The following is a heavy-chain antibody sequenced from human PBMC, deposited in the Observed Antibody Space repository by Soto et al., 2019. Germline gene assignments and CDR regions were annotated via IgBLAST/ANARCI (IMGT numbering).Heavy chain of an antibody. CDR2: IVPILRRA. V-gene: IGHV1-69*10. CDR1: GGAFSSYA. D-gene: IGHD6-13*01. Sequence: SVKVSCKTSGGAFSSYAISWVRQAPGQGLERMGGIVPILRRADYAQKFQGRVTVTADEAASTAYMELTSLGSEDTAVYYCARDGAAAGTYYFDYWGKGSLVTIAS. CDR3: ARDGAAAGTYYFDY. J-gene: IGHJ4*02.